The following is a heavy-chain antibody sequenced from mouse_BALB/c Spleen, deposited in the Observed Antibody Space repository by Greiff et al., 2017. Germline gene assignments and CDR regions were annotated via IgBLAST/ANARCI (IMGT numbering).Heavy chain of an antibody. CDR1: GFSLTSYG. V-gene: IGHV2-9*02. CDR2: IWAGGST. Sequence: VKLKESGPGLVAPSQSLSITCTVSGFSLTSYGVHWVRQPPGKGLEWLGVIWAGGSTNYNSALMSRLSISKDNSKSQVFLQMNSLQTDDTAMYYCAREYYRYDYYAMGYGGRGTSVTVST. CDR3: AREYYRYDYYAMGY. D-gene: IGHD2-14*01. J-gene: IGHJ4*01.